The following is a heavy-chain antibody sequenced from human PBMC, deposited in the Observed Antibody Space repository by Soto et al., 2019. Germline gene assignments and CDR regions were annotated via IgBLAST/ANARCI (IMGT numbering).Heavy chain of an antibody. J-gene: IGHJ5*02. Sequence: QVQLVQSGAEVKEPGASVKVSCKASGYTFTDYGVNWVRQAPGRGLEWMGWISTYNGNTNYAHKVQDRVTLTIDTSTSTAYMELRSLTFDDTAVYYCARVPTPNDGDSDKNNWFDPLGQGTLVTVSS. CDR1: GYTFTDYG. D-gene: IGHD4-17*01. V-gene: IGHV1-18*04. CDR2: ISTYNGNT. CDR3: ARVPTPNDGDSDKNNWFDP.